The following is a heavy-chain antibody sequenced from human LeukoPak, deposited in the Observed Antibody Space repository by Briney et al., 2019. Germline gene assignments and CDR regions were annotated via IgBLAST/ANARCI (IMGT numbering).Heavy chain of an antibody. Sequence: GGSLRLSCAASGFTFSTYGMSWVRQAPGKGLAWVSGISGSGDSTYYADSVRGRFTISRDNSKDTLFLQMNSLRAEDTAVYYCAKADRRSDLPYYFDYWGQGTLVTVSS. J-gene: IGHJ4*02. CDR1: GFTFSTYG. CDR3: AKADRRSDLPYYFDY. V-gene: IGHV3-23*01. CDR2: ISGSGDST.